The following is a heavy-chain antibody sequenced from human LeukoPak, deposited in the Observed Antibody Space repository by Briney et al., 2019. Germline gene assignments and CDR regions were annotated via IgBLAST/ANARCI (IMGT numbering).Heavy chain of an antibody. CDR1: GGTFSSYA. CDR3: ARDREDILTGYPQDAFDI. Sequence: SVKVSCKASGGTFSSYAISWVRQAPGQGLEWMGRIIPIFGTANYAQKFQGRVTITTDESTSTAYMELSSLRSEDTAVYYCARDREDILTGYPQDAFDIWGQGTMVTVSS. V-gene: IGHV1-69*05. J-gene: IGHJ3*02. D-gene: IGHD3-9*01. CDR2: IIPIFGTA.